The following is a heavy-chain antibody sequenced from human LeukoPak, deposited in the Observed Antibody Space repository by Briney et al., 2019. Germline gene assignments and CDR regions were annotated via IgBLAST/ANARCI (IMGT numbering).Heavy chain of an antibody. V-gene: IGHV3-23*01. CDR2: ISGSGGST. CDR3: AKTAGSIVVASYDY. Sequence: GGSLRLSRAASGFTFSSYAMSWVRQAPGKGLEWVSAISGSGGSTYYADSVKGRFTISRDNSKNTLYLQMNSLRAEDRAVYYCAKTAGSIVVASYDYWGQGTLVTVSS. J-gene: IGHJ4*02. CDR1: GFTFSSYA. D-gene: IGHD3-22*01.